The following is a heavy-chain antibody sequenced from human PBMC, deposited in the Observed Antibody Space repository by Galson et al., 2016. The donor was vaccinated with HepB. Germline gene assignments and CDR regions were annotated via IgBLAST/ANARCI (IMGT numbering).Heavy chain of an antibody. V-gene: IGHV3-30*18. CDR1: GFRFSSHA. CDR3: AKDLYSSSWYLFDY. CDR2: ISYDGSNK. J-gene: IGHJ4*02. D-gene: IGHD6-13*01. Sequence: SLRLSCAASGFRFSSHALHWVRQAPGKGLEWVAVISYDGSNKEYSDSVKGRFTISRDNSKNMLYLQMNSLRAEDTAVYYCAKDLYSSSWYLFDYWGQGTLVTVSS.